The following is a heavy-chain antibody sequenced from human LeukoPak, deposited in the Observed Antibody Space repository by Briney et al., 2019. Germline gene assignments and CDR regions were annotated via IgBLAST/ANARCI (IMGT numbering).Heavy chain of an antibody. D-gene: IGHD2-2*01. J-gene: IGHJ6*02. CDR2: IYYSGST. CDR3: ARSYQSYYYCGMDV. CDR1: GGSISSGGYY. Sequence: KTSETLSHTCTVSGGSISSGGYYWSWIRQHPGKGLEWIGYIYYSGSTYYNPSLKSRVTISVDTSKNQFSLKLSSVTAADTAVYYCARSYQSYYYCGMDVWGQGTTVTVSS. V-gene: IGHV4-31*03.